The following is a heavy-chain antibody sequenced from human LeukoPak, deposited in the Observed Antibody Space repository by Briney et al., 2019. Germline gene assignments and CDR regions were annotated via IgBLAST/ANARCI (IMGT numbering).Heavy chain of an antibody. V-gene: IGHV4-34*01. Sequence: SETLSLTCAVYGGSFSGYYWSWIRQPPGKGLEWIGEINHSGSTNYNPSLKSRVTISVDTSKNQFSLKLSSVTAADTAVYYCARGITMVRGVPTVFYYWGQGTLVTVSS. CDR1: GGSFSGYY. CDR2: INHSGST. J-gene: IGHJ4*02. CDR3: ARGITMVRGVPTVFYY. D-gene: IGHD3-10*01.